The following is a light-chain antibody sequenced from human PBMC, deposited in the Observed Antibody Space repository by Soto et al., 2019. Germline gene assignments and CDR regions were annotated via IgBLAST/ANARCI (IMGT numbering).Light chain of an antibody. CDR1: QSLSSDS. CDR3: HQYGSSPLT. Sequence: ENVLTQFPGTLSLSPGDRATLSCRASQSLSSDSLAWYQQKPGQAPRLLIYGASSRANGIPDRFSGSGSGTDFTLTITSLEPEDFAVYYCHQYGSSPLTFGGGAKVEIK. J-gene: IGKJ4*01. V-gene: IGKV3-20*01. CDR2: GAS.